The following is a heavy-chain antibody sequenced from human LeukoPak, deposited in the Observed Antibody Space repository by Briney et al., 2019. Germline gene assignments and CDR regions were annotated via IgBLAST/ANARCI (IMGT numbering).Heavy chain of an antibody. Sequence: PGGSLRLSCAGSGFPFSSDAMNWVRQAPGKGLEWVTVISYHARDQFYADSVKGRFTVSRDNSRNTLYLQMDSLRAEDSAVYYCAAQPCINGICYLDYWGQGTLVTVSS. CDR2: ISYHARDQ. CDR3: AAQPCINGICYLDY. V-gene: IGHV3-30*04. CDR1: GFPFSSDA. D-gene: IGHD2-8*01. J-gene: IGHJ4*02.